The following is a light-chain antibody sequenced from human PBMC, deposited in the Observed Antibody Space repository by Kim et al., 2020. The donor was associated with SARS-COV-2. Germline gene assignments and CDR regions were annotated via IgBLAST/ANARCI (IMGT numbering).Light chain of an antibody. CDR3: QQYNDWPWT. Sequence: EIVMTQSPATLSVSPGERVTLSCRASQSISSNLGWYQQKPGQAPRLLIYCASTRATGIPARFSGSGSGTEFTLTISSLQSEDFAVYCWQQYNDWPWTFGQGTKVDIK. CDR1: QSISSN. V-gene: IGKV3-15*01. J-gene: IGKJ1*01. CDR2: CAS.